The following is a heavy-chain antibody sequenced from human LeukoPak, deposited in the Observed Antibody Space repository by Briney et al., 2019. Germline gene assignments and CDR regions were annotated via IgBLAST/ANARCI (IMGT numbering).Heavy chain of an antibody. D-gene: IGHD6-13*01. Sequence: SETLSLTCTVSGGSISSYYWSWIRQPPGKGLEWIGYIYYSGSTNYNPSLKSRVTISVDTSKNQFSLKLSSVTAADTAVYYRARSPAAGTFIFDYWGQGTLVTVSS. CDR3: ARSPAAGTFIFDY. CDR2: IYYSGST. J-gene: IGHJ4*02. V-gene: IGHV4-59*08. CDR1: GGSISSYY.